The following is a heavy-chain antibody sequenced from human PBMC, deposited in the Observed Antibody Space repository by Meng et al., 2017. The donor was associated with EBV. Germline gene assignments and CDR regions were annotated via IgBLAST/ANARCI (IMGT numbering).Heavy chain of an antibody. V-gene: IGHV1-69*01. CDR3: ASESGRGYTPDY. Sequence: QVMLGPLAAGVKKPGSSGKVSCKTSGGPFRNYAISWVRQAPGQGLEWLGGFLPTLGAPNYAQKFHGRVSITADESTSTHYMDLSSLRSEDTAVYYCASESGRGYTPDYWGQGTLVTVSS. CDR1: GGPFRNYA. J-gene: IGHJ4*02. CDR2: FLPTLGAP. D-gene: IGHD3-10*01.